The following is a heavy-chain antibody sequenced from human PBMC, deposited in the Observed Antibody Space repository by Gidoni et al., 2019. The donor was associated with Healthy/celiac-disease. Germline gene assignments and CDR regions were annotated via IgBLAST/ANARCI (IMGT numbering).Heavy chain of an antibody. J-gene: IGHJ4*02. Sequence: EVQLVESGGGLVKPGGSLRLSCAASGFTFSSYSMNWVRQAPGKGLEWVSSISSSSSYIYYADSVKGRFTISRDNAKNSLYLQMNSLRAEDTAVYYCARVPVLWFGEDYWGQGTLVTVSS. CDR2: ISSSSSYI. CDR3: ARVPVLWFGEDY. V-gene: IGHV3-21*01. D-gene: IGHD3-10*01. CDR1: GFTFSSYS.